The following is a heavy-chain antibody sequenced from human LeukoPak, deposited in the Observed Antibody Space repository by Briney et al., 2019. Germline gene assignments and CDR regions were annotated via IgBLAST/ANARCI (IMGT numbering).Heavy chain of an antibody. CDR3: ARGGWDDAFDI. Sequence: SETLSLTCTVSGGSISSYYWSWIRQPAGEGLEWIGRIYTSGSNNYNPSLKSRVTMSVDTSKNQFSLKLSSVTAGDTVVYYCARGGWDDAFDIWGEGTMVTVSS. CDR1: GGSISSYY. CDR2: IYTSGSN. J-gene: IGHJ3*02. V-gene: IGHV4-4*07. D-gene: IGHD6-19*01.